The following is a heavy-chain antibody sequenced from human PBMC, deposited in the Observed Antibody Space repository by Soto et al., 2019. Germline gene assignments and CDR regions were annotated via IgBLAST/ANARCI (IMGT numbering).Heavy chain of an antibody. CDR1: GGTFSSYA. V-gene: IGHV1-69*06. CDR2: IIPIFGTA. J-gene: IGHJ6*02. D-gene: IGHD6-6*01. CDR3: ARDXPWQLVDRFRYYYGMDV. Sequence: SVKVSCKASGGTFSSYAISWVRQAPGQGLEWMGGIIPIFGTANYAQKFQGRVTITADKSTSTAYMELSSLRSEDTAVYYCARDXPWQLVDRFRYYYGMDVWGRGTTVPGSS.